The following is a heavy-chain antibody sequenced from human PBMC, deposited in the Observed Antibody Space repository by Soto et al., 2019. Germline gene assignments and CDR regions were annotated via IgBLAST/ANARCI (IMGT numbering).Heavy chain of an antibody. CDR3: ARGGTPIEY. J-gene: IGHJ4*02. CDR2: ISAYNGNT. V-gene: IGHV1-18*01. CDR1: GYTCTNFG. D-gene: IGHD3-16*01. Sequence: QVQLVQSGAEVKKPGASVKVSCKTSGYTCTNFGLSWVRQAPGQGLEWMGWISAYNGNTNYAQNFQGRVTMTTDTSTSTAYMELRRLLSDDTAVDYCARGGTPIEYWGQGTLVTVSS.